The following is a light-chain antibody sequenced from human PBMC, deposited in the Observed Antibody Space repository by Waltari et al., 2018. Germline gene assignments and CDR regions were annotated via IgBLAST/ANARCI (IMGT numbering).Light chain of an antibody. V-gene: IGKV3D-20*01. CDR2: DAS. CDR1: ESVDSHY. CDR3: QFYGSSPLT. Sequence: VMTQSPATLSLSPGERVTLPCGASESVDSHYIAWYQQRPGLAPRLLIYDASTRAPGIPGRFSGSGSDTDFILTISRLEPEDVAVYYCQFYGSSPLTFGGGTRVEMK. J-gene: IGKJ4*01.